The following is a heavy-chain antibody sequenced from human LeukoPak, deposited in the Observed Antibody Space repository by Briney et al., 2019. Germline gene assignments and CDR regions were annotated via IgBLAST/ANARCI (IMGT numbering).Heavy chain of an antibody. V-gene: IGHV3-21*01. CDR3: ASVKGTDGIFDY. CDR1: GFTFRSYS. J-gene: IGHJ4*02. Sequence: GGSLRLSCAASGFTFRSYSMNWVRQAPGKGLEWVSAIDPSSTYIYYADSVKGRFTISRDNSKNTLYLQMNSLRAEDTAVYYCASVKGTDGIFDYWGQGTLVTVSS. D-gene: IGHD1-1*01. CDR2: IDPSSTYI.